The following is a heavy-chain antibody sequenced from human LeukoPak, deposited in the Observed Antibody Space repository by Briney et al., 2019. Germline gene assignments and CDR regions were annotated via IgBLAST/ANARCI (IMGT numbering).Heavy chain of an antibody. J-gene: IGHJ4*02. CDR3: ATPLVRGVNMRHFYY. V-gene: IGHV3-23*01. CDR2: IRSSGDST. CDR1: GFTFRPYA. Sequence: GGSLRLSCAASGFTFRPYAMNWVRQAPGKGLEWVSAIRSSGDSTYYADSVKGRSTISRDSSKNTLYLQMIRLRAEDTAIYYCATPLVRGVNMRHFYYWGQGTLVTVP. D-gene: IGHD3-10*01.